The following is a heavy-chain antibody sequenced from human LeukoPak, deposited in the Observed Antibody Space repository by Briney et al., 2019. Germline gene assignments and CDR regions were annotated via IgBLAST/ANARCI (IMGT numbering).Heavy chain of an antibody. CDR3: ARVRKYSGYYSWYFDL. CDR1: GFTFSSYW. D-gene: IGHD5-12*01. V-gene: IGHV3-7*01. J-gene: IGHJ2*01. Sequence: GGSLRLSCAASGFTFSSYWMSWVRQAPGKGLEWVANINQDGSEKYYVDSVKGRFTISRDNAKNSLYLQMNSLRAGDTAVYYCARVRKYSGYYSWYFDLWGRGTLVTVSS. CDR2: INQDGSEK.